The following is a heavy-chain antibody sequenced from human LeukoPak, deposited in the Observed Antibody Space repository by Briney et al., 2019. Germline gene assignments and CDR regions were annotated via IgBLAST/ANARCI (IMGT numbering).Heavy chain of an antibody. CDR2: IYYSGST. Sequence: SETLSLTCTVSGGSISSYYWSWIRQPPGKGLEWIGYIYYSGSTNYNPSLKSRVTISVDTSKNQFSLKLSSVTAADTAVYYCARVKDGYNLGIVDYWGQGILVTVSS. CDR1: GGSISSYY. V-gene: IGHV4-59*01. J-gene: IGHJ4*02. D-gene: IGHD5-24*01. CDR3: ARVKDGYNLGIVDY.